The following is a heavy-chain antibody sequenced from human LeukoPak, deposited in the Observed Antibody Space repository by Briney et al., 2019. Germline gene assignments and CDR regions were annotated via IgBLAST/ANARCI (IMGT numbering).Heavy chain of an antibody. CDR1: GLTFSSYA. CDR3: AKDRGSSSPMRYYFDY. D-gene: IGHD6-19*01. CDR2: ISSSGAST. V-gene: IGHV3-23*01. Sequence: PGGSLRLSYAASGLTFSSYAMTWVRQAPGKGLEWVSSISSSGASTYHADSVKGRFTISRDNSKNTLYLQMNSLTAEDTAIYYCAKDRGSSSPMRYYFDYWGQGTLVTVSS. J-gene: IGHJ4*02.